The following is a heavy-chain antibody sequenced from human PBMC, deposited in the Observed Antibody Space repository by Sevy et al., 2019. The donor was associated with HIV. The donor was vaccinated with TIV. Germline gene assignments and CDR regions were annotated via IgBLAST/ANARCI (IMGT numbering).Heavy chain of an antibody. V-gene: IGHV3-48*02. CDR3: ARGKGYGEADS. J-gene: IGHJ4*02. D-gene: IGHD4-17*01. CDR1: GFTFSSYS. Sequence: GGSLRLSCAASGFTFSSYSMNWVRQAPGKGLEWVSYINAINSAIYYADSVKGRFTISRYNAKNSLYLQMNSLTDDDRAGYYCARGKGYGEADSWGQGTLVTVSS. CDR2: INAINSAI.